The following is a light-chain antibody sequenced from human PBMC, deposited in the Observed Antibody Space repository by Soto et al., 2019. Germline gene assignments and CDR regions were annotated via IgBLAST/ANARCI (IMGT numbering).Light chain of an antibody. Sequence: QSALTQPASVSGSPGQSITISCTGTSSDIGGYNYVSWYQQHPGKAPKLMIYEVSHRPSGVSNRFSGSKSGNTASLTISGLQAEDEADYFCSSHTTSGTYVFGTATKLTVL. J-gene: IGLJ1*01. V-gene: IGLV2-14*01. CDR3: SSHTTSGTYV. CDR2: EVS. CDR1: SSDIGGYNY.